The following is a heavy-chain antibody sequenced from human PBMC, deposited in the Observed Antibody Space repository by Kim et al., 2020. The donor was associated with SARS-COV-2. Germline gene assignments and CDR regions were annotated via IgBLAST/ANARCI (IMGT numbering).Heavy chain of an antibody. CDR2: IETSDST. Sequence: GGSLRLSCAASGFSVSSNFMHWFRQAPGKGLEWVSVIETSDSTYYADSVQGRFTISRDSSKNTVFLQMNSLRVEDTALYYCARGRGFTTDYWGQGTLVTV. CDR3: ARGRGFTTDY. D-gene: IGHD6-25*01. J-gene: IGHJ4*02. CDR1: GFSVSSNF. V-gene: IGHV3-53*01.